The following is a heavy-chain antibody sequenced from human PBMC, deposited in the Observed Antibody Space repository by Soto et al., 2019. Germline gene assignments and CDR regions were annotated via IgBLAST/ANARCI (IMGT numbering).Heavy chain of an antibody. CDR1: GGSISSSNW. D-gene: IGHD2-21*02. CDR2: IYHSGST. Sequence: SETLSLTCAVSGGSISSSNWWSWVRQPPGKGLEWIGEIYHSGSTNYNPSLKSRATISVDKSKNQFSLKLSSVTAADTAVYYCARGLILSYDYGMDVWGQGTTVTVSS. CDR3: ARGLILSYDYGMDV. J-gene: IGHJ6*02. V-gene: IGHV4-4*02.